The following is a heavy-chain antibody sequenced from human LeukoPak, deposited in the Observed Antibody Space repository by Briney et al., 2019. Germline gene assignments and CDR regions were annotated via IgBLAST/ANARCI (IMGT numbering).Heavy chain of an antibody. D-gene: IGHD4-17*01. Sequence: SVKVSCKASGGTFSSYAISWVRQAPGQGLEWMGGIIPIFGTANYAQKFQGRVTITAGESTSTAYMELSSLRSEDTAVYYCARVPTVGGYYYGMDVWGQGTTVTVSS. CDR2: IIPIFGTA. CDR3: ARVPTVGGYYYGMDV. J-gene: IGHJ6*02. V-gene: IGHV1-69*01. CDR1: GGTFSSYA.